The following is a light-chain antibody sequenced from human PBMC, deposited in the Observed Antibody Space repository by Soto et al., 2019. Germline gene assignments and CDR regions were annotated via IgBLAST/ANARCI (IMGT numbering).Light chain of an antibody. J-gene: IGLJ1*01. CDR3: SSYTSSSTPYV. CDR1: SSDVGGYNY. Sequence: QSARTQPASVSASPGWLLIISCTGTSSDVGGYNYVSWYQQHPGKGPKLMIYDVSNRPSGVSNRFSGSKSGNTASLTISGLQAEDEADYYCSSYTSSSTPYVFGTGTKVTVL. CDR2: DVS. V-gene: IGLV2-14*01.